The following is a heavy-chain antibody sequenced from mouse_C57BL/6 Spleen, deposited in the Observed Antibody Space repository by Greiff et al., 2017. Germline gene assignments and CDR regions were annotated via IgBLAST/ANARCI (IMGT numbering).Heavy chain of an antibody. J-gene: IGHJ2*01. CDR1: GFNIKNNY. Sequence: VQLQQSVAELVRPGASVKLSCTASGFNIKNNYMHWVKQRPEQGLEWIGRIDPDNGNTKYDPKFQGKATITADTSSNPAYIQLSNLTSEDTAIYYCAVGFDDWGQGTTLTVSS. CDR2: IDPDNGNT. CDR3: AVGFDD. V-gene: IGHV14-3*01.